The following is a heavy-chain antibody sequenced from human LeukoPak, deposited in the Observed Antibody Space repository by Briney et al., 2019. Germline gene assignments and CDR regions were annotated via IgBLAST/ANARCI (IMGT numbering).Heavy chain of an antibody. J-gene: IGHJ4*02. CDR1: GFTFSSYA. D-gene: IGHD2-21*02. CDR3: ARARGTVVVTASDY. Sequence: GSLRLSCAASGFTFSSYAMSWVRQAPGKGLEWVSAISGSGGSTYYADSVKGRFTISRDNSKNTLYLQMNSLRAGDTAVYYCARARGTVVVTASDYWGQGTLVTVSS. CDR2: ISGSGGST. V-gene: IGHV3-23*01.